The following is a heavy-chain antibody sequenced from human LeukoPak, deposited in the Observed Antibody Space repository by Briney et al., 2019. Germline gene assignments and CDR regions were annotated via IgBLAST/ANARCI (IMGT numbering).Heavy chain of an antibody. V-gene: IGHV1-18*01. CDR1: GYTFTHYV. CDR3: ARVLSSYYYGSGY. J-gene: IGHJ4*02. D-gene: IGHD3-10*01. Sequence: ASVKVSCKTSGYTFTHYVISWVRQAPGQGLEWMGRISPYNGNTKYAQKLQGRVTMTTDTSTSTAYMELRSLRSDDTAVYYCARVLSSYYYGSGYWGQGTLVTVSS. CDR2: ISPYNGNT.